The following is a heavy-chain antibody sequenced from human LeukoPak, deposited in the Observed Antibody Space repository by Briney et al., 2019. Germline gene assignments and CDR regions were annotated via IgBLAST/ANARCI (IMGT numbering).Heavy chain of an antibody. D-gene: IGHD3-22*01. Sequence: SETLSLTCAVYGGSFSGYYWSWIRQPPGKGLEWIGEINHSGSTNYNPSLKSRVTISVDTSKNQFSLKLSSVTAADTAVYYCARVLHRRNYDSSVYYGYWGQGTLVTVSS. CDR1: GGSFSGYY. CDR2: INHSGST. V-gene: IGHV4-34*01. CDR3: ARVLHRRNYDSSVYYGY. J-gene: IGHJ4*02.